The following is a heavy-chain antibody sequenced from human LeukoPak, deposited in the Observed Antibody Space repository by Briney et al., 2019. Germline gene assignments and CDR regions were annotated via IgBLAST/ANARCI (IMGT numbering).Heavy chain of an antibody. CDR2: IYYSGST. Sequence: SQTLSLNCTVSGGSISSGGYYWSWIRQHPGKGLEWIGYIYYSGSTYYNPSLKSRVTISVDTSKNQFSLKLSSVTAADTAVYYCARDLIRSGTLDYWGQGTLVTVSS. CDR1: GGSISSGGYY. CDR3: ARDLIRSGTLDY. J-gene: IGHJ4*02. V-gene: IGHV4-31*03. D-gene: IGHD3-22*01.